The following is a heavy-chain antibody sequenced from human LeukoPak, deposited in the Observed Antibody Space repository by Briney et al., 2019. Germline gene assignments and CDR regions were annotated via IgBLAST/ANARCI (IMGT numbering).Heavy chain of an antibody. J-gene: IGHJ4*02. D-gene: IGHD3-9*01. CDR2: MFYSGGS. CDR1: GYSISSGYY. V-gene: IGHV4-38-2*01. Sequence: SETLSLTCAVSGYSISSGYYWGWIRQPPGKGLEWISSMFYSGGSYYNPSLKSRVTISLDTSKNQFSLRLRSVTAADTAVYYCARVYFDWLLRFDYWGQGALVTVSS. CDR3: ARVYFDWLLRFDY.